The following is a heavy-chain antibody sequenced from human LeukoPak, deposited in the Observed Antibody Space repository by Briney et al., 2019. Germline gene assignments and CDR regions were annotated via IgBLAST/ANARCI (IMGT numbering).Heavy chain of an antibody. V-gene: IGHV4-34*01. CDR2: INHSGST. CDR1: GGSFSGYY. J-gene: IGHJ6*02. CDR3: ASQPALYYYGMDV. Sequence: PSETLSLTCAAYGGSFSGYYWSWIRQPPGKGLEWIGEINHSGSTNYNPSLKSRVTISVDTSKNQFSLKLSSVTAADTAVYYCASQPALYYYGMDVWGQGTTVTVSS.